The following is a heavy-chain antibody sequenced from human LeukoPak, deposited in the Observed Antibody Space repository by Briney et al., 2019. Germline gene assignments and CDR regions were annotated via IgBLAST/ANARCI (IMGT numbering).Heavy chain of an antibody. CDR2: VSSDGTT. J-gene: IGHJ4*02. CDR3: ARLDCTGDGCYNH. V-gene: IGHV4-59*08. D-gene: IGHD2-8*02. CDR1: GDPVTSYY. Sequence: SETLSLTCSVSGDPVTSYYWSWIRQPPGKSLEWIGYVSSDGTTNYTPSLRSRVIMSVDTAKNHISLSLTSLTAADTAIYYCARLDCTGDGCYNHWGQGTLVTVSS.